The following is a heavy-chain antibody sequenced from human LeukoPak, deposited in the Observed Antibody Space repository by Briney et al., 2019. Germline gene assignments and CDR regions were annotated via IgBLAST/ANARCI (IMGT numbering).Heavy chain of an antibody. CDR3: ARGEKVLDYLDY. CDR1: GGSISSRSYY. Sequence: SETLSLTCTVSGGSISSRSYYWGWIRQPPGKGLEWIGKISDSGNTYYSPSLRSRVTISIDMSKNQFSLKLSSVTATDTAVYYCARGEKVLDYLDYWGQGTLVTVSS. J-gene: IGHJ4*02. V-gene: IGHV4-39*01. D-gene: IGHD3-16*01. CDR2: ISDSGNT.